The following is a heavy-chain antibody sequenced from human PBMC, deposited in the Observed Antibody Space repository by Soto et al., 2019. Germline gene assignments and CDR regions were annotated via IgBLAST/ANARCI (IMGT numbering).Heavy chain of an antibody. Sequence: SETLSLTCAVYGGSSSGYYWSWIRQPPGKGLEWIGEINHSGSTNYNPSLKSRVTISVDTSKNQFSLKLSSVTAADTAVYYCARAGGRYYGSGSYYSPHYYYGMDVWGQGTKVTVSS. J-gene: IGHJ6*02. V-gene: IGHV4-34*01. CDR1: GGSSSGYY. CDR2: INHSGST. D-gene: IGHD3-10*01. CDR3: ARAGGRYYGSGSYYSPHYYYGMDV.